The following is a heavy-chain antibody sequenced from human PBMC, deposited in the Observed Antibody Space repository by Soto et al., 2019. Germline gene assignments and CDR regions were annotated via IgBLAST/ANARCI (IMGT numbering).Heavy chain of an antibody. CDR1: GFTFSSHA. CDR2: ISGSGGST. CDR3: AKDRRIMITFGGVIVDDYFDY. V-gene: IGHV3-23*01. J-gene: IGHJ4*02. Sequence: GGSLRLSCAASGFTFSSHAMSWVRQAPGKGLEWVSAISGSGGSTYYADSVKGRFTISRDNSKNTLYLQMNSLRAEDTAVYYCAKDRRIMITFGGVIVDDYFDYWGQGTLVTVSS. D-gene: IGHD3-16*02.